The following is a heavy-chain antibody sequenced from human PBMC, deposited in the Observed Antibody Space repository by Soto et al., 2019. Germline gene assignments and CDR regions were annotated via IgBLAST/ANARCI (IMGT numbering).Heavy chain of an antibody. J-gene: IGHJ4*02. Sequence: GGSLRLSCAASGFTFSSYAMSWVRQAPGKGLEWVSAISGSGGSTYYADSVKGRFTISRDNSKNTLYLQMNSLRAEDTAVYYCAKDLGTKFSSSWYFFDYWGQGTLVTVSS. V-gene: IGHV3-23*01. D-gene: IGHD6-13*01. CDR1: GFTFSSYA. CDR3: AKDLGTKFSSSWYFFDY. CDR2: ISGSGGST.